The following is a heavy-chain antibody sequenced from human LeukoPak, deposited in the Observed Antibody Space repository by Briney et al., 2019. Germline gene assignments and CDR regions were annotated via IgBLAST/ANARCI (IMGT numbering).Heavy chain of an antibody. CDR3: ARDSSGYDPPNWFDP. CDR1: GYTFTSYA. CDR2: INTNTGNP. V-gene: IGHV7-4-1*02. D-gene: IGHD5-12*01. J-gene: IGHJ5*02. Sequence: ASVKVSCKASGYTFTSYAMNWVRQAPGQGLGWMGWINTNTGNPTYAQGFTGRFVFSLDTSVSTAYLQISSLKAEDTAVYYCARDSSGYDPPNWFDPWGQGTLVTVSS.